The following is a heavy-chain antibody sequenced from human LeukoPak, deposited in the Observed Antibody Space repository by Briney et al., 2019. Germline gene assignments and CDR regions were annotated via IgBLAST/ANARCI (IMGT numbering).Heavy chain of an antibody. J-gene: IGHJ5*02. Sequence: WASVKISCKASGGTFSSFAISWVRQAPGQGLEWMGGIIPIFDTTNYAQKFQGRVTMTTDTSTSTAYMELRSLRSDDTAVYYCARLNTKAARGRWFDPWGQGTLVTVSS. D-gene: IGHD6-6*01. V-gene: IGHV1-69*05. CDR3: ARLNTKAARGRWFDP. CDR2: IIPIFDTT. CDR1: GGTFSSFA.